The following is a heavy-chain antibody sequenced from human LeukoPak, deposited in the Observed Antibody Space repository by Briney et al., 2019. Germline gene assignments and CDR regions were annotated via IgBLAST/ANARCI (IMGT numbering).Heavy chain of an antibody. D-gene: IGHD3-22*01. Sequence: PSETLSLTCAVYGGSFSGYYWSWIRQPPGKGLEWIGEINHSGSTNYNPSLKSRVTISVDTSKNQFSLKLSSVTAADTAVYYCARVEHYHDSSGYPFDYWGQGTLVTVSS. J-gene: IGHJ4*02. CDR3: ARVEHYHDSSGYPFDY. V-gene: IGHV4-34*01. CDR2: INHSGST. CDR1: GGSFSGYY.